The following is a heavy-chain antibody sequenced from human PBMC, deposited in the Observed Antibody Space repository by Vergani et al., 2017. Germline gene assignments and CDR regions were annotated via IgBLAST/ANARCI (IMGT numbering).Heavy chain of an antibody. J-gene: IGHJ5*02. CDR1: GFSLSTSGVG. CDR3: AHSLRYSSSWYSMYNWFDP. Sequence: QITLKESGPTLVKPTQTLTLTCTFSGFSLSTSGVGVGWIRQPPGKALEWLALIYWDDDKRYSPSLKSRLNITKDTSQNQVVLTMTNMDPVDTATYYCAHSLRYSSSWYSMYNWFDPWGQGTLVTVSS. CDR2: IYWDDDK. V-gene: IGHV2-5*02. D-gene: IGHD6-13*01.